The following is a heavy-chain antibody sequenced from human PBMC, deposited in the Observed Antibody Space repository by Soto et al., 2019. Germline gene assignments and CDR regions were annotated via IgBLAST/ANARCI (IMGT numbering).Heavy chain of an antibody. J-gene: IGHJ4*02. Sequence: QVQLVQSGAEVKKPWASVKVSCKASGYAFTSYGISWVRQAPGQGLEWMGWINAYNGNTNYAQNFQGRVTMTTDTFTSTAYMEVRSLRSDDTAVYYCARDWFGVDYWGPGTLVTVSS. CDR2: INAYNGNT. CDR1: GYAFTSYG. D-gene: IGHD3-16*01. CDR3: ARDWFGVDY. V-gene: IGHV1-18*01.